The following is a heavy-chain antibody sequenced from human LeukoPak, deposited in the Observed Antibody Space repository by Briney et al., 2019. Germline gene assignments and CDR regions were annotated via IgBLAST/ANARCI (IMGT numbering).Heavy chain of an antibody. Sequence: QAGGSLRVSCAASGFTVSSNYMSWVRQAPGKGLDWVSVIYRGGSTYYADSVKGRFTISRDNSKNTLYLQMNSLRAEDTAVYYCARGPYGSPTDYFDYWGLGTLVTVSS. CDR2: IYRGGST. V-gene: IGHV3-66*01. J-gene: IGHJ4*02. D-gene: IGHD4-17*01. CDR3: ARGPYGSPTDYFDY. CDR1: GFTVSSNY.